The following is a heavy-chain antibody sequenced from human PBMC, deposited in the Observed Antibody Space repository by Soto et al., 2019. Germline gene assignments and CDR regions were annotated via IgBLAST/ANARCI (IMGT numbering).Heavy chain of an antibody. J-gene: IGHJ6*02. Sequence: QVQLVQSGAEVKKPGASVKVSCKASGYTFTSYGISWVRQAPGQGLEWMGWISAYNGNTNYAQKLQGRVTMTTDTSTSTAYMELRSLRSDDTAVYYYARDKRGSYHSSYYYYGMDVWGQETTVTVSS. CDR1: GYTFTSYG. D-gene: IGHD1-26*01. V-gene: IGHV1-18*01. CDR3: ARDKRGSYHSSYYYYGMDV. CDR2: ISAYNGNT.